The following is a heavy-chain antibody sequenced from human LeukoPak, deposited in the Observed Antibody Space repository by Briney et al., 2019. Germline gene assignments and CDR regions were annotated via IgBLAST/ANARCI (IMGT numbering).Heavy chain of an antibody. J-gene: IGHJ4*02. D-gene: IGHD6-13*01. V-gene: IGHV4-59*01. CDR1: GGSISTYY. Sequence: PSETLSLTCTASGGSISTYYWSWIRQPPGKGLEWIGYIHYSGSTNYNPSLKSRVTISKDTSNNQFSLKLSSVTAADTAVYYCARVRIAAAGYYFDYWGQGTLVTVSS. CDR2: IHYSGST. CDR3: ARVRIAAAGYYFDY.